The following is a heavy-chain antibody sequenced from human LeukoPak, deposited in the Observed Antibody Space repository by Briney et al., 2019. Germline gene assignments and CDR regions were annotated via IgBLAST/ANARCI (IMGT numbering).Heavy chain of an antibody. D-gene: IGHD3-22*01. CDR1: GDSFSSSSFH. V-gene: IGHV4-39*01. CDR3: VRTYYDSSGYYLTDYYFDS. Sequence: SETLSLSCTVSGDSFSSSSFHWGWIRQPPGRGLEWVASSHYSGITYYSPSLKSRVTVSVDTSRDRFSLQLSSVTAADTAVYYCVRTYYDSSGYYLTDYYFDSWGQGTLVNVSS. CDR2: SHYSGIT. J-gene: IGHJ4*02.